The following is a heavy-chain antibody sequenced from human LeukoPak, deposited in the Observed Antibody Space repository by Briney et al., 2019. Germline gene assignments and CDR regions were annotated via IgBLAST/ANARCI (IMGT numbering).Heavy chain of an antibody. J-gene: IGHJ3*02. CDR2: IYHSGST. CDR3: AGHEYDFWSGRTGAFDI. V-gene: IGHV4-38-2*01. D-gene: IGHD3-3*01. Sequence: KPSETLSLTCAVSGYSISSGYYWGWIRQPPGKGLEWIGSIYHSGSTYYNPSLKSRVTISVDTSKNQFSLKLSSVTAADTAVYYCAGHEYDFWSGRTGAFDIWGQGTMVTVSS. CDR1: GYSISSGYY.